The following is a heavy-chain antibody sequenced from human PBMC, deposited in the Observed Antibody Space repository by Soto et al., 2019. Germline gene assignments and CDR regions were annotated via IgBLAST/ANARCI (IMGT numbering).Heavy chain of an antibody. Sequence: ASVKFSCKASGYTFTSYYMHCVRQAPGQGLEWMGIINPSGGSTSYAQKLQGRVTMTRDTSTSTVYIELSSLRSEDTAVYYCARATVVAARAFDIRGQGKIVTV. D-gene: IGHD2-15*01. CDR2: INPSGGST. CDR1: GYTFTSYY. J-gene: IGHJ3*02. CDR3: ARATVVAARAFDI. V-gene: IGHV1-46*04.